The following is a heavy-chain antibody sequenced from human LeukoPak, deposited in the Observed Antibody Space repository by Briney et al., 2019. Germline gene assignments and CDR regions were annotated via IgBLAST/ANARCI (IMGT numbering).Heavy chain of an antibody. J-gene: IGHJ4*02. CDR3: VREPCGSGFAFDS. D-gene: IGHD2-21*01. CDR2: IWFDGSNK. V-gene: IGHV3-33*01. CDR1: GFIFSNYA. Sequence: HPGRPLRLSCAASGFIFSNYAMRWLRKAPGRGLEWVAFIWFDGSNKYYADSVKGRFTISRDNSEDTLYLQMNSLRAEDTAVYYCVREPCGSGFAFDSWGQGALVTVSS.